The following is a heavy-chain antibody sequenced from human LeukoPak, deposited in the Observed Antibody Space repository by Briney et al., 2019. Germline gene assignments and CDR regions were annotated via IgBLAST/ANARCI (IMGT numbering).Heavy chain of an antibody. J-gene: IGHJ6*02. CDR2: IDPSDSYT. Sequence: GESLTISCSVSGDSFTSHWISWVRQMPGKGLEWMGRIDPSDSYTNYSPSFQGHVTISDDKSISIAYLQWNSLKAPDTAMYYCARHYSNDAMEVWGQGTTVTVSS. D-gene: IGHD4-11*01. CDR3: ARHYSNDAMEV. V-gene: IGHV5-10-1*01. CDR1: GDSFTSHW.